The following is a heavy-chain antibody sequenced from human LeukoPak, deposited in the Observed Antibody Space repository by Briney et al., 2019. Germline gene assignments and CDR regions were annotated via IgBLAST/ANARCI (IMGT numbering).Heavy chain of an antibody. CDR2: ISGSGGST. CDR3: AKVMTRTMVRGVPPSDY. CDR1: RFTFSSYA. D-gene: IGHD3-10*01. V-gene: IGHV3-23*01. Sequence: GGSLRLSCAASRFTFSSYAMTWVRQAPGKGLEWVSTISGSGGSTYYADSVKGRFTISRDNSKNTLYLQMSSLRAEDTAVYYCAKVMTRTMVRGVPPSDYWGQGTLVTVSS. J-gene: IGHJ4*02.